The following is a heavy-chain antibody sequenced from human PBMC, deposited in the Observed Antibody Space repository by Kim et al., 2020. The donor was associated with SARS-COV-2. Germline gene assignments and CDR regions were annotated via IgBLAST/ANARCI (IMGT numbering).Heavy chain of an antibody. V-gene: IGHV3-21*01. CDR3: ARGGYPRY. CDR2: ISSGGSYT. J-gene: IGHJ4*02. D-gene: IGHD6-25*01. CDR1: GFTLTSYG. Sequence: GGSLRLSCATSGFTLTSYGLNWVRQAPGKGLEWVPSISSGGSYTYYADSLKGRFTTSRDSAKNSLYLQMNSLRAEDTAVYYCARGGYPRYWGQGTLVTVSS.